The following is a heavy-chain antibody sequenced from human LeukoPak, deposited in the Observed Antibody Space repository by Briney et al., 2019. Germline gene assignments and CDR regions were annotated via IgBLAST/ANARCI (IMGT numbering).Heavy chain of an antibody. D-gene: IGHD1-1*01. Sequence: EASVKVSCKASGGTFSSYAISWVRQAPGQGLEWMGRIIPIFGTANYAQKFQGRVTITTDESTSTAYMELSSLRSEDTAVYYCARGPELERFDYWGQGTLVTVSS. V-gene: IGHV1-69*05. CDR1: GGTFSSYA. J-gene: IGHJ4*02. CDR3: ARGPELERFDY. CDR2: IIPIFGTA.